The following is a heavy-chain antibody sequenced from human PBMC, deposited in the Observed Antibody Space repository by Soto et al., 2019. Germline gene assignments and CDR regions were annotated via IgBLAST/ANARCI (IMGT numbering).Heavy chain of an antibody. J-gene: IGHJ6*02. Sequence: PGESLKISCKAFGHSFSTYCIGWVRQMPGKGLEWMGRIDPSDSYTNYSPSFQGHVTISADKSISTAYLQWSSLKASDTAMYYCARRDSSGWYRYYGMDVWGQGTTVTVSS. CDR3: ARRDSSGWYRYYGMDV. D-gene: IGHD6-19*01. CDR2: IDPSDSYT. CDR1: GHSFSTYC. V-gene: IGHV5-10-1*01.